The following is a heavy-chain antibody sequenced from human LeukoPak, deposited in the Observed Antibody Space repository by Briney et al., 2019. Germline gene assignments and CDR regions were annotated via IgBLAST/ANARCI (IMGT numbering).Heavy chain of an antibody. Sequence: PSETLSLTCTVSGGSISSYYWSWIRQPPGKGLEWIGYIYYSGSTNYNPSLKSRVTISVDTSKNQFSLKLSSVTAADTAVYYCARGRSYDILTGYYYYYYMDVWGKGTTVTISS. CDR1: GGSISSYY. CDR2: IYYSGST. CDR3: ARGRSYDILTGYYYYYYMDV. D-gene: IGHD3-9*01. J-gene: IGHJ6*03. V-gene: IGHV4-59*01.